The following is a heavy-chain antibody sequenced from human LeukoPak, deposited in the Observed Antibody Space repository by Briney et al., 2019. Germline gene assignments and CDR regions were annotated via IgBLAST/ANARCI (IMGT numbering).Heavy chain of an antibody. CDR2: ISSSGSTI. V-gene: IGHV3-48*03. J-gene: IGHJ4*02. Sequence: GGSLRLSCAASGFTFSSYEMNWVRQAPGKGLEWVSYISSSGSTIYYADSVKGRFTISRDNAKNLLYLQMNSLSAEDTAVYYCARTGLFDRDGYSTFDYWGQGTLVTVSS. CDR3: ARTGLFDRDGYSTFDY. D-gene: IGHD5-24*01. CDR1: GFTFSSYE.